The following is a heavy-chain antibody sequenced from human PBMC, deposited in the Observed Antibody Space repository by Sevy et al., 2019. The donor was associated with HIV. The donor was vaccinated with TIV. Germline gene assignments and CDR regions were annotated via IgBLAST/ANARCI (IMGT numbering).Heavy chain of an antibody. CDR3: ALERLSSDVAEYFQN. CDR2: ISYDGINK. J-gene: IGHJ1*01. Sequence: GSLRLSCATSGFTFSSYSMHWVCQAPGKGLEWVATISYDGINKHYADSVKGRFTISRDNFKNSLSLQMNSLRAEDTAVYFCALERLSSDVAEYFQNWGQGTLVTVSS. V-gene: IGHV3-30-3*01. CDR1: GFTFSSYS. D-gene: IGHD1-1*01.